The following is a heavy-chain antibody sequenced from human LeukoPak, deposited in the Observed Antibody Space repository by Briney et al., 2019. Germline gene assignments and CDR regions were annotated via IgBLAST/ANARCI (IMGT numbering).Heavy chain of an antibody. D-gene: IGHD2-2*01. CDR3: ARRLTQYDCFDP. CDR2: TYYRSTWYN. CDR1: GDSLSSNSVT. V-gene: IGHV6-1*01. Sequence: SQTLSLTCAISGDSLSSNSVTWNWIRQSPSRGLEWLGRTYYRSTWYNDYAVSERGRITVNPDTSKNQFSLHLNSVTPEDTAVYYCARRLTQYDCFDPWGQGILVTVSS. J-gene: IGHJ5*02.